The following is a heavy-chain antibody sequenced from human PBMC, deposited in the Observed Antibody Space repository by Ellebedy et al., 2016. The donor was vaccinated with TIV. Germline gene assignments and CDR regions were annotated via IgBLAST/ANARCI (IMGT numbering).Heavy chain of an antibody. J-gene: IGHJ2*01. V-gene: IGHV5-51*01. CDR3: ARHGWESLPYWHLDL. D-gene: IGHD1-26*01. Sequence: GESLKISXKGSGYTFSNYWIAWVRQMPGRGLEWMGIIYPGDSDTRYSPSFQGQVTISVDKSTGTAYLQWSSLKASDTAMYYCARHGWESLPYWHLDLWGRGTLVTVSS. CDR1: GYTFSNYW. CDR2: IYPGDSDT.